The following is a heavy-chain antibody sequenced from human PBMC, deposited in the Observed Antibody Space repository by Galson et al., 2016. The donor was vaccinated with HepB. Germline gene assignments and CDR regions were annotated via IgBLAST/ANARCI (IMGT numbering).Heavy chain of an antibody. Sequence: SETLSLTCAVSAGSLSGYYGSWLRQSPGKNLEWIGEINLSGSTNYHPSLKSRVSMSVDTSKNEFSLRSFSVTAADAAVYFGARGVDYWGPGTVVTVSS. V-gene: IGHV4-34*01. CDR3: ARGVDY. CDR2: INLSGST. CDR1: AGSLSGYY. J-gene: IGHJ4*02.